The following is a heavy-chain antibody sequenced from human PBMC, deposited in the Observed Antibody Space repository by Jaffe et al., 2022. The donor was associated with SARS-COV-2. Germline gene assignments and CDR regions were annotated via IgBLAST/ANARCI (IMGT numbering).Heavy chain of an antibody. CDR3: AGAAAGLGWFDP. D-gene: IGHD6-13*01. V-gene: IGHV4-39*01. J-gene: IGHJ5*02. CDR2: IYYSGST. CDR1: GGSISSSSYY. Sequence: QLQLQESGPGLVKPSETLSLTCTVSGGSISSSSYYWGWIRQPPGKGLEWIGSIYYSGSTYYNPSLKSRVTISVDTSKNQFSLKLSSVTAADTAVYYCAGAAAGLGWFDPWGQGTLVTVSS.